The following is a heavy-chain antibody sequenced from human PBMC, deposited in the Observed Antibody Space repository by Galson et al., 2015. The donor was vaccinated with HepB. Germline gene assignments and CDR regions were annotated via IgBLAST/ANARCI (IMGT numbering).Heavy chain of an antibody. D-gene: IGHD6-13*01. V-gene: IGHV3-53*01. Sequence: SLRLSCAASGFSIRSHYMNWVRQAPGKGLEWVSVIHGGNNRDYADSVEGRFTMSRDESINTLYLQMNSLRAEDTAVYYCAQLGTGYWGQGTPVTVSS. CDR2: IHGGNNR. CDR3: AQLGTGY. CDR1: GFSIRSHY. J-gene: IGHJ4*02.